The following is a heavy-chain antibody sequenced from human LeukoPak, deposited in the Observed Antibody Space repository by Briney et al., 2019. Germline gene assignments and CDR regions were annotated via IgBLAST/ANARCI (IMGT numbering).Heavy chain of an antibody. CDR3: AKEGYSYGSWYFDL. J-gene: IGHJ2*01. CDR1: GFTFSSYW. V-gene: IGHV3-74*01. D-gene: IGHD5-18*01. CDR2: IASDGSST. Sequence: GSLRLSCAASGFTFSSYWMNWVRQAPGKGLVWVSRIASDGSSTTYADSVKGRFSISRDNAKNTLYLQMNSLRVEDTAVYYCAKEGYSYGSWYFDLWGRGTLVTVSS.